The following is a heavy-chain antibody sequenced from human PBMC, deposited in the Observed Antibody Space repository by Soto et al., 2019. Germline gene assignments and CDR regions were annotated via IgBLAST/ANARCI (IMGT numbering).Heavy chain of an antibody. CDR3: AAGEASSRNLAPYYLDF. V-gene: IGHV4-59*01. CDR1: GGSMRNYF. CDR2: IHYSGTT. D-gene: IGHD6-13*01. J-gene: IGHJ4*02. Sequence: PSETLSLTCTVSGGSMRNYFWTWIRQPPGKGLERIGYIHYSGTTSFFPSYNPSLRSRVTISEDTSKNQFSLKLLSVTTADTAVYFCAAGEASSRNLAPYYLDFWGQGTPVTVSS.